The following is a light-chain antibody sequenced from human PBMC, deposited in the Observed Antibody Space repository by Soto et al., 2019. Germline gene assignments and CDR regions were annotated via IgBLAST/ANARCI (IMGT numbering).Light chain of an antibody. Sequence: QSVLTQPASVSGSPGQSITISCSGTSSDIGSYNHVAWYQQFPGKSPKLMIYAVSDRPPGVSDRFSGSNSGITASLTISGLQTEDEADYYCISYTNRQSYLFGTGTKVTV. J-gene: IGLJ1*01. CDR1: SSDIGSYNH. CDR3: ISYTNRQSYL. CDR2: AVS. V-gene: IGLV2-14*03.